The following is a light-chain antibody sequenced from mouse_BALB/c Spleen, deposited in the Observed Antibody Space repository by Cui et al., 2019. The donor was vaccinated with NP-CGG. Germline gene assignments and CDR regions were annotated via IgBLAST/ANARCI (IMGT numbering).Light chain of an antibody. J-gene: IGLJ1*01. V-gene: IGLV1*01. CDR2: GTN. CDR1: TGAVTTSNY. CDR3: TLWYSNHWV. Sequence: QAVVTYESALTTSPGETVTLTCHSSTGAVTTSNYANWVQEKPDHLFTGLIGGTNNRAPGVPARFSGSLIGDKAALTITGAQTEDEAIYFCTLWYSNHWVFGGGTKLTVL.